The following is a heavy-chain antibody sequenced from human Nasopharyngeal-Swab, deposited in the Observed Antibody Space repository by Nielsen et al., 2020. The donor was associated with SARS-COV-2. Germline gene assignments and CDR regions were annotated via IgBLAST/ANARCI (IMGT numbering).Heavy chain of an antibody. CDR2: IKQDGSAI. V-gene: IGHV3-7*01. CDR1: GFTFNTYW. J-gene: IGHJ4*02. D-gene: IGHD1-26*01. CDR3: ARDIPAMGAPSDGFY. Sequence: ESLKISCAASGFTFNTYWMSWVRQAPGKGLEWVANIKQDGSAIYYADSMKGRFTISRDNAKSLLYLQMNSLRAEDTAVYYCARDIPAMGAPSDGFYWGQGTLVTVSS.